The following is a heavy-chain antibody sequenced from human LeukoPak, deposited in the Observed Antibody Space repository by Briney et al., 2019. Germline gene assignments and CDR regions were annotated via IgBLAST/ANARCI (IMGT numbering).Heavy chain of an antibody. V-gene: IGHV3-23*01. D-gene: IGHD2-2*01. CDR3: AKDVTDCSSTSCYHAPGFDY. CDR2: ISGSGGST. CDR1: GFTFSSYA. J-gene: IGHJ4*02. Sequence: QPGGSLRLSCAASGFTFSSYAMSWVRQAPGKGLEWVSAISGSGGSTYYADSVKGRFTISRDNSKNTLYLQMNSLRAEDTAVYYCAKDVTDCSSTSCYHAPGFDYWGQGTLVTVSS.